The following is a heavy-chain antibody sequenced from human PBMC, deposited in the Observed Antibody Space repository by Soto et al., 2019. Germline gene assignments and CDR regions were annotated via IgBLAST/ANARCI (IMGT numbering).Heavy chain of an antibody. CDR2: IGGGGVRK. CDR1: GFTFNSYD. J-gene: IGHJ4*02. CDR3: ARVTKLTTSHY. Sequence: GVSLRLSCTASGFTFNSYDMTWVRQAPGKGLEWVSAIGGGGVRKYYADSVKGRFTISRDNSKNTLYLQMNSLRAEDTAVYYCARVTKLTTSHYWGQGTLVTVSS. D-gene: IGHD4-17*01. V-gene: IGHV3-23*01.